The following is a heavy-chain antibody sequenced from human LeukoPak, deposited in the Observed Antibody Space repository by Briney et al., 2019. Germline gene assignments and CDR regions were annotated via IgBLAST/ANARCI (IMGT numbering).Heavy chain of an antibody. Sequence: ASVKVSCKASGYTFTSYGISWVRQAPGQGLEWMGWISAYNGNTNYAQKLQGRVPMTTDTSTSTAYMELRSLRSDDTAMYYCAGSHSSSWYYYGMDVWGQGTTVTVSS. J-gene: IGHJ6*02. CDR1: GYTFTSYG. V-gene: IGHV1-18*01. CDR2: ISAYNGNT. D-gene: IGHD6-13*01. CDR3: AGSHSSSWYYYGMDV.